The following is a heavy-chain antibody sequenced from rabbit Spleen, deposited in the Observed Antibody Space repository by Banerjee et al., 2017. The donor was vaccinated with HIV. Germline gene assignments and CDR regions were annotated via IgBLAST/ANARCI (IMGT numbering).Heavy chain of an antibody. CDR2: IYTGDGST. V-gene: IGHV1S7*01. Sequence: QLVESGGGLVQPGGSLKLSCTASGFTLSSYYMNWVRQAPGKGLEWIGCIYTGDGSTYYAGWVNGRVSISSHNAQNTLYLQLNSLTVADTATYFCARDPAYSSGSGSAIPYLWGPGTLVTVS. CDR1: GFTLSSYY. J-gene: IGHJ4*01. CDR3: ARDPAYSSGSGSAIPYL. D-gene: IGHD1-1*01.